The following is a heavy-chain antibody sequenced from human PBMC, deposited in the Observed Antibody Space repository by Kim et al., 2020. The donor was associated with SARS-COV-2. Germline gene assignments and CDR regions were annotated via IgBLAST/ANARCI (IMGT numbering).Heavy chain of an antibody. D-gene: IGHD2-2*01. J-gene: IGHJ4*02. CDR1: GYTFTGYY. Sequence: ASVKVSCKASGYTFTGYYMHWVRQAPGQGLEWMGWINPNSGGTNYAQKFQGRVTMTRDTSISTAYMELSRLRSDDTAVYYCARSDIVVVPAAIRGGAPDYWGQGTLVTVSS. CDR3: ARSDIVVVPAAIRGGAPDY. CDR2: INPNSGGT. V-gene: IGHV1-2*02.